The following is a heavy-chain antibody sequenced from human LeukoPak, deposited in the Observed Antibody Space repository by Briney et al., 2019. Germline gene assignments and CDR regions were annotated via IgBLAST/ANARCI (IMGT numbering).Heavy chain of an antibody. J-gene: IGHJ4*02. CDR3: ARRRTYGSGGSFDY. CDR1: GDSIGNYY. Sequence: SETLSLSCTGSGDSIGNYYWSWIRQPPGKGLEWIGYIYTSGSTNYNPSLKSRVTISVDTSKSQFSLKLSSVTAADTAVYYCARRRTYGSGGSFDYWGQGTLVTVSS. D-gene: IGHD3-16*01. V-gene: IGHV4-4*09. CDR2: IYTSGST.